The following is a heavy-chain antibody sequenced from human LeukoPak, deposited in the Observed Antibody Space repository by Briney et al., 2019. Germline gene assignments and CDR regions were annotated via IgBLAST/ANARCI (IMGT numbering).Heavy chain of an antibody. J-gene: IGHJ6*02. CDR2: ISSSGSTI. CDR3: ARDRVTSAAHYYYYGMDV. D-gene: IGHD2-21*02. CDR1: GFTFSDYY. Sequence: GGSLRLSCAASGFTFSDYYMSWIRQAPGKGLEWVSYISSSGSTIYYADSVKGRFTISRDNAKNSLYLQMNSLRAEDTAVYYCARDRVTSAAHYYYYGMDVWGQGTTVTVSS. V-gene: IGHV3-11*01.